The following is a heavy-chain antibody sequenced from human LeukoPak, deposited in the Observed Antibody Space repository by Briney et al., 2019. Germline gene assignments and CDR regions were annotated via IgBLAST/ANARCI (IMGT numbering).Heavy chain of an antibody. CDR2: INHSGST. Sequence: SETLSLTCAVYGGSFSGYYWSWIRQPPGKGLEWIGEINHSGSTNYNPSLKSRVTISVDTSKNQFSLKLGSVTAADTAVYYCARGDRYSWFDPWGQGTLVTVSS. V-gene: IGHV4-34*01. CDR3: ARGDRYSWFDP. D-gene: IGHD1-14*01. J-gene: IGHJ5*02. CDR1: GGSFSGYY.